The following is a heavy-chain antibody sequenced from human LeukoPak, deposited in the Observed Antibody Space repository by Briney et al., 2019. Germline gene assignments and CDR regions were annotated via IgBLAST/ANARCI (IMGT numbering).Heavy chain of an antibody. D-gene: IGHD2-2*01. V-gene: IGHV1-18*01. J-gene: IGHJ6*03. CDR2: VSAYNGNT. CDR1: GYTFTSYG. CDR3: ARSLGVVPAANYYYYYYMDV. Sequence: ASVKVSCKASGYTFTSYGISWVRQAPGQGLEWMEWVSAYNGNTNYAHNLQGRVTMTTDTSTSTAYMELRSLRSDDTAVYYCARSLGVVPAANYYYYYYMDVWGKGTTVTVSS.